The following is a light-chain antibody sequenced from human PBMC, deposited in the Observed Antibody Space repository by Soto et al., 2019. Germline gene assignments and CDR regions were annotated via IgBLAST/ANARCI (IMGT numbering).Light chain of an antibody. CDR1: QNIANY. V-gene: IGKV1-39*01. Sequence: DIQMTQSPSSLSASVGDRVTITCRASQNIANYINWYQQKPGKAPNLLIYDASSLQSGVPSRFSGSGSGTDFTLTISSLQPEDFATYYCQHSYTTPITFGQGTRLEIK. CDR2: DAS. CDR3: QHSYTTPIT. J-gene: IGKJ5*01.